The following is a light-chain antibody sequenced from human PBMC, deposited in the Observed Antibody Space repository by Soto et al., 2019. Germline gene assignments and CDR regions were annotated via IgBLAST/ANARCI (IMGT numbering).Light chain of an antibody. J-gene: IGKJ4*01. CDR3: QQFNSYST. CDR1: QGISSA. Sequence: AIQLTQSPSSLSASVGDRVTITCRASQGISSALAWYQQKPGKAPKLLIYDASSLESGVPSRFSGSVSGTDFTITISSLQPEDCATYSCQQFNSYSTFGGGTNVEIK. V-gene: IGKV1-13*02. CDR2: DAS.